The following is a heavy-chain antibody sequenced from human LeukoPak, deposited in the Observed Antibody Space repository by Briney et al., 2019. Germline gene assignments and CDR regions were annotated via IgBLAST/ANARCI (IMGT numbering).Heavy chain of an antibody. CDR3: ARHALTVPQYSSGWSQKYNWFDP. J-gene: IGHJ5*02. Sequence: SETLSLTCTVSGGSISSSSYYWGWIRQPPGKGLEWIGSIYYSGSTYYNPSLKSRVTISVDTSKNQFSLKLSSVTAADTAVYYCARHALTVPQYSSGWSQKYNWFDPWGQGTLVTVSS. D-gene: IGHD6-19*01. CDR1: GGSISSSSYY. CDR2: IYYSGST. V-gene: IGHV4-39*01.